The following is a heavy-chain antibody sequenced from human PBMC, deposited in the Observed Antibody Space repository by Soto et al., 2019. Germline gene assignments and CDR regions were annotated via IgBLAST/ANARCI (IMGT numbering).Heavy chain of an antibody. CDR2: ISRSGTTI. V-gene: IGHV3-11*01. J-gene: IGHJ6*02. CDR1: GFTFSHHY. Sequence: QMQLVESGGGLVEPGGSLRLSCEASGFTFSHHYMSWIRQAPGKGLEWVSYISRSGTTIYYADSVRGRFTISRDISKNSLYLQMDSLRAEDTAMYYCGRDPELWDENVATRPSTYYYGMDVWGQGTTVTVSS. D-gene: IGHD5-18*01. CDR3: GRDPELWDENVATRPSTYYYGMDV.